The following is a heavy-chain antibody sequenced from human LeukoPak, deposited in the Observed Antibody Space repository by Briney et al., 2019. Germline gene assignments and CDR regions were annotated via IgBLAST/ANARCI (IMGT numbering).Heavy chain of an antibody. J-gene: IGHJ5*02. CDR1: GYSISSGYY. Sequence: PETLSLTCTVSGYSISSGYYWGWIRPPPGKGLEWIGSIYHSGSTYYNPSLKSRVTISVDTSKNQFSLKLSSVTAADTAVYYCARDTDYYDSSGLGRGVGYNWFDPWGQGTLVTVSS. CDR2: IYHSGST. CDR3: ARDTDYYDSSGLGRGVGYNWFDP. V-gene: IGHV4-38-2*02. D-gene: IGHD3-22*01.